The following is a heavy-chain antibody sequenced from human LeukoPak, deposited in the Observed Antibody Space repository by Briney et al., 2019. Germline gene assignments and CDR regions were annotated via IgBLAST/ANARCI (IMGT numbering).Heavy chain of an antibody. Sequence: GGSLRLSCAASGFTFSSYAMSWVRQAPGKGLEWVANIKPDGSEKYYADSVKGRFTISRDNAKNLLYFQMNSLRAEDTAVYYCARENVVALDYWGQGTLVTVSS. CDR3: ARENVVALDY. V-gene: IGHV3-7*01. D-gene: IGHD2-15*01. CDR2: IKPDGSEK. J-gene: IGHJ4*02. CDR1: GFTFSSYA.